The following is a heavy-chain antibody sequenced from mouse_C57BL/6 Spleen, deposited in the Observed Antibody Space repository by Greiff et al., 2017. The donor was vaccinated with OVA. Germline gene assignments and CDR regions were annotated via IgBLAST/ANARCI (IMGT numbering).Heavy chain of an antibody. CDR2: IYPGSGST. D-gene: IGHD1-2*01. J-gene: IGHJ4*01. CDR3: ARDGDYYGRYAMDY. CDR1: GYTFTSYW. V-gene: IGHV1-55*01. Sequence: QVQLQQSGAELVKPGASVKMSCKASGYTFTSYWITWVKQRPGQGLEWIGDIYPGSGSTNYNEKFKSKATLTVDTSSSTAYMQLSSLTSEDSAVYYCARDGDYYGRYAMDYWGQGTSVTVSS.